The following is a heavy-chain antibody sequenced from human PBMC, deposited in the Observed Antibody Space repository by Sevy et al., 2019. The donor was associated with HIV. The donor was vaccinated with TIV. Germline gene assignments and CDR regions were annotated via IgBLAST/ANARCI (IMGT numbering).Heavy chain of an antibody. D-gene: IGHD2-2*02. J-gene: IGHJ4*02. CDR1: GYTFTSYG. Sequence: ASVKVSCKASGYTFTSYGISWVRQAPGQGLEWMGWISAYNGNTNYAQKLQGRVTMTTDTSTSKAYMELRSLRSDDPAVYYCAVGYCSSTSCYTPQTYWGQGTLVTVSS. CDR2: ISAYNGNT. CDR3: AVGYCSSTSCYTPQTY. V-gene: IGHV1-18*01.